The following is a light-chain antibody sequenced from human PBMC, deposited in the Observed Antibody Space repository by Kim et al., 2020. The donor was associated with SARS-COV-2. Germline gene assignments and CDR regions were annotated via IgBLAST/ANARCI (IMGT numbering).Light chain of an antibody. CDR2: GKN. CDR1: SLRSYY. CDR3: NSRDSNDNVL. V-gene: IGLV3-19*01. Sequence: SSELTQDPAVSVALGQTVRITCQGDSLRSYYATWYQQKPGQAPIVVMYGKNNRPSGFPDRFSGSSSGNTASLTITGTQAGDEADYYCNSRDSNDNVLFGGGTQLTVL. J-gene: IGLJ2*01.